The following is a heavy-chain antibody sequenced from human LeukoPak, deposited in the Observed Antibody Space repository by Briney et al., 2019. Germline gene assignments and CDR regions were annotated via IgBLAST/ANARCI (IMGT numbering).Heavy chain of an antibody. Sequence: EASVKVSCKASGGTFSSYAIIWVRQAPGQGLEWMGGIIPIFGTANYAQKFQGRVTITTDESTSTAYMELRSLRSDDTAVYYCARDLLWWDPEEAVLDAFDIWGQGTMVTVSS. CDR3: ARDLLWWDPEEAVLDAFDI. D-gene: IGHD2-21*01. V-gene: IGHV1-69*05. J-gene: IGHJ3*02. CDR1: GGTFSSYA. CDR2: IIPIFGTA.